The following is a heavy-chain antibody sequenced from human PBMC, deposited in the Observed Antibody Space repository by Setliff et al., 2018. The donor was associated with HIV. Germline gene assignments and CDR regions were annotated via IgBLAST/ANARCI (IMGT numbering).Heavy chain of an antibody. D-gene: IGHD3-16*01. Sequence: GGSLRLSCAASGFTFNKAWMHWVRQAPGKGLVWVSRINTDGSSATYADSVKGRFTNSRDNAKNTLYLQMDSLRAEDTAVYYCARGGANPSWFDSWGQGTLVTVSS. CDR2: INTDGSSA. CDR3: ARGGANPSWFDS. J-gene: IGHJ5*01. V-gene: IGHV3-74*03. CDR1: GFTFNKAW.